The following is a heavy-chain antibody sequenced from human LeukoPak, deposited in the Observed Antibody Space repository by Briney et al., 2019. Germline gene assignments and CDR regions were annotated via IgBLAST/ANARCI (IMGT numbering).Heavy chain of an antibody. CDR2: IRYDGSNK. V-gene: IGHV3-30*02. J-gene: IGHJ4*02. D-gene: IGHD3-10*01. CDR3: AKDATMVRGVADFIDY. Sequence: GGSLRLSCAASGFTFSSYGMHWVRQAPGKGLEWVAFIRYDGSNKYYADSVKGRFTISRDNSKNTLYLQMNSLGAEDTAVYYCAKDATMVRGVADFIDYWGQGTLVTVSS. CDR1: GFTFSSYG.